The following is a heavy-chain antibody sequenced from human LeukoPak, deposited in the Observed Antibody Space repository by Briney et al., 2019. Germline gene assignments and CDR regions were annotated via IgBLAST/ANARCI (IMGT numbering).Heavy chain of an antibody. V-gene: IGHV3-15*01. CDR3: TTLLWY. J-gene: IGHJ4*02. D-gene: IGHD2-21*01. CDR1: GFTFGKAW. CDR2: IKSKTDGGTT. Sequence: GGPRRLSWEAPGFTFGKAWMSWVRQPQGKGLEWVGRIKSKTDGGTTDYAAPVKGRFTISRDDSKNTLYLQMNSLKTEDTAVYYCTTLLWYWGQGTLVTVSS.